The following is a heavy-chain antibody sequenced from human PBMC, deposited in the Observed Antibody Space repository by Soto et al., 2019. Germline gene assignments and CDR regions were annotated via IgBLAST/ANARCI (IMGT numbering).Heavy chain of an antibody. V-gene: IGHV3-30*04. Sequence: QVQLVESGGGVVQPGRSLRLSCAASGFTFSAYGLHWVRQAPGKGLEWVATMSYDDGRSKYYADSVRDRFTISRDNSRDTLFLQMNSLRVEDTAVYYCARPHDYSSLYYAMDVWGQGTTVTVSS. J-gene: IGHJ6*02. CDR3: ARPHDYSSLYYAMDV. D-gene: IGHD4-4*01. CDR2: MSYDDGRSK. CDR1: GFTFSAYG.